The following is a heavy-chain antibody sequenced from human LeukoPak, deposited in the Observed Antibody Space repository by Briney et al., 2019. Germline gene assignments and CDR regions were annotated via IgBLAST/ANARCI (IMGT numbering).Heavy chain of an antibody. V-gene: IGHV4-34*01. CDR1: GGSFSGYY. Sequence: SETLPLTCAVYGGSFSGYYCNWIRQPPGKGLEWIGEINHSGGTNYNPSLKSRVTISVDTSKNQFSLKLSSVTAADTAVYYCARGRTRGFDYWGQGTLVTVSS. CDR2: INHSGGT. J-gene: IGHJ4*02. CDR3: ARGRTRGFDY.